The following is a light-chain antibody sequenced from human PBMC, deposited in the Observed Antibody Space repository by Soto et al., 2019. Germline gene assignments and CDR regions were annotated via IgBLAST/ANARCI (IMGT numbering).Light chain of an antibody. J-gene: IGKJ1*01. V-gene: IGKV3-20*01. CDR3: QQYGSSLWT. Sequence: EIVLTQSPGTLSLSPGERATIYCRASQSVSSSYLAWYQQKPGQAPRLLIYGASSRATGIPDRFSGSGSGTDFTLTISRLEPEDFAVYYCQQYGSSLWTFGQGTKVDIK. CDR2: GAS. CDR1: QSVSSSY.